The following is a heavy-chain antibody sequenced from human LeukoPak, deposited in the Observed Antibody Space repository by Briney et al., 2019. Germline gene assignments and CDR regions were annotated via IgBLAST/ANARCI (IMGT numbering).Heavy chain of an antibody. V-gene: IGHV4-4*02. J-gene: IGHJ4*02. D-gene: IGHD3-9*01. CDR2: IHRAGRT. Sequence: SETLSLTCAVSGVSISSSEWWIWVRQPPGQGLEWIGEIHRAGRTRYNPSLKSRVTISMDYSKNQFSLKLTSVTAADTAIYYCGKTDIYFNPIDYWGPGSLVTVSS. CDR3: GKTDIYFNPIDY. CDR1: GVSISSSEW.